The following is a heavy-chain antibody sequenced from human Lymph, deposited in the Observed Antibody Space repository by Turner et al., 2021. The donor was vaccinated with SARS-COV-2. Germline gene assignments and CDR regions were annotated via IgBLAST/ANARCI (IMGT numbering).Heavy chain of an antibody. CDR2: VSSSGGST. J-gene: IGHJ4*02. Sequence: EVQLLESGGGLVPLGGSLRPSCAASGFTFSNSAMSWVRQAPGKGLEWVSVVSSSGGSTYYAASVKGRFTISRDNSKNTLFLQMNSLRAGDTALYYCANVGSYFFDYWGQGTLVTVSS. CDR1: GFTFSNSA. D-gene: IGHD3-10*01. V-gene: IGHV3-23*01. CDR3: ANVGSYFFDY.